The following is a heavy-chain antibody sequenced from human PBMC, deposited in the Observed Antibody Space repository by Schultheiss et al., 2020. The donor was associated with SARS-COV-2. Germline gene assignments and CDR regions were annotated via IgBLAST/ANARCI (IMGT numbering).Heavy chain of an antibody. Sequence: SETLSLTCTVSGGSMSSYYWSWIRQPPGKGLEWIGYIYYSGSTNYNPSLKSRVTISVDTSKNQFSLKLSSVTAADTAVYYCARNLYYDFWSGYTPYYYYGMDVWGQGTTVTVSS. CDR2: IYYSGST. D-gene: IGHD3-3*01. CDR1: GGSMSSYY. CDR3: ARNLYYDFWSGYTPYYYYGMDV. V-gene: IGHV4-59*01. J-gene: IGHJ6*02.